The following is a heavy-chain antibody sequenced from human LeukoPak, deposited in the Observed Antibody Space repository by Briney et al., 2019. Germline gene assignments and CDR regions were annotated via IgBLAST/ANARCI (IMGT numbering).Heavy chain of an antibody. CDR2: ISSSSSTI. CDR3: ARGEKNRAAAGRNDAFDI. J-gene: IGHJ3*02. D-gene: IGHD6-13*01. V-gene: IGHV3-48*01. CDR1: GFTFSSYS. Sequence: PGGSLRLSCAASGFTFSSYSMNWVRQAPGKGLEGVSYISSSSSTIYYADSVKGRFTISRDNAKNSLYLQMNSLRAEDTAVYYCARGEKNRAAAGRNDAFDIWGQGAMVTVSS.